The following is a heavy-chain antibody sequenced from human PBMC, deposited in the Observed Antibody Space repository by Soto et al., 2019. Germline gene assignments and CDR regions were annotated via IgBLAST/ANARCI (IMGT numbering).Heavy chain of an antibody. CDR1: GFTFSTYT. CDR3: AKARCSTSNCYVPDY. Sequence: EVHLLESGGGLAQPGGSPRLSCAASGFTFSTYTMSWVRRAPGKGLEWVSTINGGGGSPSYADSVQGRFTISRDNPKNTLYLQLNSLTVDDTATYYCAKARCSTSNCYVPDYWGQGAPVTVSS. CDR2: INGGGGSP. V-gene: IGHV3-23*01. D-gene: IGHD2-2*01. J-gene: IGHJ4*02.